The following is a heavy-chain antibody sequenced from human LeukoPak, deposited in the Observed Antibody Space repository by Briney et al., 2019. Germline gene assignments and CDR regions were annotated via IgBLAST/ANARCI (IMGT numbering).Heavy chain of an antibody. D-gene: IGHD1-26*01. Sequence: ASVKVSCKASGYTFTGHYMHWLQQALGQGLDGMEGINPNSGGTNYAQKFQGRVTMTRDTSISTAYMELSRLRSDDTAVYYCARFIVGATPDAFDIWGQGTMVTVSS. V-gene: IGHV1-2*02. CDR3: ARFIVGATPDAFDI. J-gene: IGHJ3*02. CDR1: GYTFTGHY. CDR2: INPNSGGT.